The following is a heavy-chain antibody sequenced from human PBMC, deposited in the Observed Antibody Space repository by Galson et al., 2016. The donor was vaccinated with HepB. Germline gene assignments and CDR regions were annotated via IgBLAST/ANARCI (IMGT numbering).Heavy chain of an antibody. V-gene: IGHV4-39*01. D-gene: IGHD6-19*01. Sequence: SETLSLTCTVSGGSISSSVYYWGWIRQPPGKGLEWIGSIYYSGSTYYNPSLKSRVLMSVDTSKNQFSLNLSSVTAADTAFYYCARRVAVAGYFDYWGQGTLVTVSS. J-gene: IGHJ4*02. CDR3: ARRVAVAGYFDY. CDR2: IYYSGST. CDR1: GGSISSSVYY.